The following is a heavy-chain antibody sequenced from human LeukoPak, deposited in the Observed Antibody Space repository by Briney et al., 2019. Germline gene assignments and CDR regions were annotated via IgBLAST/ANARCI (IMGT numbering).Heavy chain of an antibody. CDR2: ISHTGTT. CDR3: ARGRSNWYSWYSDL. D-gene: IGHD6-13*01. V-gene: IGHV4-59*12. CDR1: GGSISGYS. J-gene: IGHJ2*01. Sequence: SETLSLTCIVSGGSISGYSWNWIRQSPGKGLEWIGYISHTGTTSYNSSLKSRVTISVDTSKNQLSLKLNSVTAADTAVYYCARGRSNWYSWYSDLWGRGTLVTVSS.